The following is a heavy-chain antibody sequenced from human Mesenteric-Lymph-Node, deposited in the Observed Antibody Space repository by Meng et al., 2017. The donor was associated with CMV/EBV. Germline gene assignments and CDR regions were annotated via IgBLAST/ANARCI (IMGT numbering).Heavy chain of an antibody. D-gene: IGHD6-19*01. CDR2: IYPGDSDT. Sequence: GESLKISCKGSGYSFSNYWIGWVRQMPGKGLEWMGIIYPGDSDTRYSPSFQGQVTISADKSISTAYLQWSSLKASDTAMYYCARHPTVAGRYNWFDPWGQGTLVTVSS. V-gene: IGHV5-51*01. CDR3: ARHPTVAGRYNWFDP. CDR1: GYSFSNYW. J-gene: IGHJ5*02.